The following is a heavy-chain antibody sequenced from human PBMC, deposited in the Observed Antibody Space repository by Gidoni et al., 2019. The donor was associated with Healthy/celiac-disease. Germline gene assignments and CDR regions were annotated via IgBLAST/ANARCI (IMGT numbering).Heavy chain of an antibody. CDR3: AILNEGGSYWFDY. CDR2: INAGNGNT. V-gene: IGHV1-3*01. J-gene: IGHJ4*02. D-gene: IGHD1-26*01. CDR1: GYTFTSYA. Sequence: QVQLVQSGAEVKKPGASVQVSCKASGYTFTSYAMPWVRQAPGQRLEWMGWINAGNGNTKYSQKFQGRVTITRDTSASTAYMELSSLRSEDTAVYYCAILNEGGSYWFDYWGQGTLVTVSS.